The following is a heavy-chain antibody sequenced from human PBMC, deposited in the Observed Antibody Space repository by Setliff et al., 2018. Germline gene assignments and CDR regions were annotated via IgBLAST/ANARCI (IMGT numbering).Heavy chain of an antibody. V-gene: IGHV4-61*02. J-gene: IGHJ3*02. CDR1: DDSISSRHYY. CDR3: ARGPGAATGEGFDI. Sequence: SETLSLTCTVSDDSISSRHYYWSWIRQPAGKGLEWLGRMYGNSNYNPSLKSRVTMSIDTSKNKFSLKLSSVTAADTAVYYCARGPGAATGEGFDIWGQGTMVTVSS. CDR2: MYGNS. D-gene: IGHD7-27*01.